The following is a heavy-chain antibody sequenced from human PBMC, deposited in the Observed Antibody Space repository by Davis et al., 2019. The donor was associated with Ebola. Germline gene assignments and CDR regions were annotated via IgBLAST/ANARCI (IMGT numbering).Heavy chain of an antibody. CDR3: AKETAAIPTRTDY. CDR1: GFTFSNYA. CDR2: ICGSTGST. D-gene: IGHD1-1*01. V-gene: IGHV3-23*01. Sequence: GSLRLSCAASGFTFSNYAMTWFRQAPGEGLEWVSSICGSTGSTYYADSVRGRFTVSRDNSKNMLFLQLTSLRDDDTAVYYCAKETAAIPTRTDYWGQGALVTVSS. J-gene: IGHJ4*02.